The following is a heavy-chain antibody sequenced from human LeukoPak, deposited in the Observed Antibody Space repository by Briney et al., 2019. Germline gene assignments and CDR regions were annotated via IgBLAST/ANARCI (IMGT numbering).Heavy chain of an antibody. J-gene: IGHJ4*02. V-gene: IGHV1-24*01. CDR3: ARDPSNWSNKYYFDY. D-gene: IGHD1-20*01. CDR1: GYTLTELS. CDR2: FDPEDGET. Sequence: ASVKVSCKVSGYTLTELSMHWVRQAPGKGLEWMGGFDPEDGETIYAQKFQGRVTMTRDTSISTAYMELSRLRSDDTAVYYCARDPSNWSNKYYFDYWGQGTLVTVSS.